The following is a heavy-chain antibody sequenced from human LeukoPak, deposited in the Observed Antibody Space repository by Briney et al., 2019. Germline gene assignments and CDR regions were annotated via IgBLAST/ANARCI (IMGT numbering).Heavy chain of an antibody. Sequence: GGSLRLSCAASGFTFSSYSMNWVRQAPGKGLEWVSSISSSNGYIYYADSVKGRFTISRDNAKNSLYLQMNSLRAEDTAVYYCAREGTAVATNFDYWGQGTLVTVSS. J-gene: IGHJ4*02. D-gene: IGHD5-18*01. V-gene: IGHV3-21*01. CDR2: ISSSNGYI. CDR3: AREGTAVATNFDY. CDR1: GFTFSSYS.